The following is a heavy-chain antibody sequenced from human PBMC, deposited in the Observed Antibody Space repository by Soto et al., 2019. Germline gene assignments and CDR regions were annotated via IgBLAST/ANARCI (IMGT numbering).Heavy chain of an antibody. J-gene: IGHJ6*03. CDR1: GFTFSTYW. D-gene: IGHD4-17*01. Sequence: PGGSLRLSCAASGFTFSTYWMHWVRQTPGKGLAWVSCINNDGSSTRYADSVKGRFTISRDNAKNTLYLQMSSLSAEDTAMYYCVRDPSDYPRSYYMDVWGKGTTVTVSS. CDR3: VRDPSDYPRSYYMDV. CDR2: INNDGSST. V-gene: IGHV3-74*01.